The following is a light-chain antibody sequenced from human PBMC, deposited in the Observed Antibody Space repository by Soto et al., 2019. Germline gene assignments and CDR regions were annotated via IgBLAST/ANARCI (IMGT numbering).Light chain of an antibody. J-gene: IGLJ2*01. CDR1: SSNIGNNY. CDR2: DSN. V-gene: IGLV1-51*01. CDR3: GTWDSSLSAVV. Sequence: QSVLPQPPSVPAAPGQKVTISCSGSSSNIGNNYVSWYQQLPGTAPKLLIYDSNKRPSGIPDRFSGSKSGTSATLGITGLQTGDEADYYCGTWDSSLSAVVFGGGSKLTV.